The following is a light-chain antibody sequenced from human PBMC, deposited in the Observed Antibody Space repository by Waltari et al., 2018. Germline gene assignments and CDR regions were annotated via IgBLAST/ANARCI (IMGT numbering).Light chain of an antibody. V-gene: IGKV3-11*01. CDR2: DAS. CDR3: QQRSNWRYT. Sequence: IVLPQSPATLSLSHGERATPSCRASPSVSSYLAWYQQKPGQAPRLLIYDASNRATGIPARFSGSGSGTDFTLTISSLEPEDFAVYYCQQRSNWRYTFGQGTKLEIK. CDR1: PSVSSY. J-gene: IGKJ2*01.